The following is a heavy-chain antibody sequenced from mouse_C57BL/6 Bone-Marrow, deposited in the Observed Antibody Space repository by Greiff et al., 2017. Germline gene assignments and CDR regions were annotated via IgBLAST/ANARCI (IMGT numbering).Heavy chain of an antibody. Sequence: EVQGVESGGGLVQPKGSLKLSCAASGFTFNTYAMHWVRQAPGKGLEWVARIRSKSSNYATYYADSVKDRFTISRDDSQSMLYLQMNNLKTEDTAMYYCVREGGYDYLYYFDYWGQGTTLTVSS. V-gene: IGHV10-3*01. CDR2: IRSKSSNYAT. D-gene: IGHD2-4*01. J-gene: IGHJ2*01. CDR3: VREGGYDYLYYFDY. CDR1: GFTFNTYA.